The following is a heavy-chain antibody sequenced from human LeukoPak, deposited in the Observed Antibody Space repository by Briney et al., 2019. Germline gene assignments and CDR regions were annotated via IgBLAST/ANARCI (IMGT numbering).Heavy chain of an antibody. D-gene: IGHD4-17*01. CDR2: IYSGGTT. CDR3: ARLDFGDYGVYFFDY. J-gene: IGHJ4*02. CDR1: AFTVSSNY. V-gene: IGHV3-66*01. Sequence: PGGSLRLSCAVSAFTVSSNYMSWVRQAPGKGLEWVSVIYSGGTTYYADSVKGRFTISRDNSKNTLYLQMNNLRAEDTAVYYCARLDFGDYGVYFFDYWGQGTLVTVSS.